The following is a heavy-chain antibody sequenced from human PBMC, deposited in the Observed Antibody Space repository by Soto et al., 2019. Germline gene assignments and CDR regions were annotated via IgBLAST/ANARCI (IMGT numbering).Heavy chain of an antibody. CDR3: AGSGYYHNNGMDV. Sequence: PSETLSLTCTVSGGSISSYYWSWIRQPPGKGLEWIGYIYHSGSTYYNPSLKSRVTISVDRSKNQFSLKLSSVTAADTAVYYCAGSGYYHNNGMDVWGQGTTVTVSS. CDR1: GGSISSYY. V-gene: IGHV4-59*04. D-gene: IGHD3-22*01. CDR2: IYHSGST. J-gene: IGHJ6*02.